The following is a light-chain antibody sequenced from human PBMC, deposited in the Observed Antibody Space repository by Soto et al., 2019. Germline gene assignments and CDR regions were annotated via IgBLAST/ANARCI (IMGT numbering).Light chain of an antibody. CDR3: RQRINWPLT. CDR2: DAV. Sequence: ETVLTQSPATLSLSPGERATLSCRASQSISTYLAWYQQKPGQAPRLLIYDAVNRATGIPARFSGSGSGTDFTLIIDSLAPEDFAVYYCRQRINWPLTFGGGTRVEIK. J-gene: IGKJ4*01. V-gene: IGKV3-11*01. CDR1: QSISTY.